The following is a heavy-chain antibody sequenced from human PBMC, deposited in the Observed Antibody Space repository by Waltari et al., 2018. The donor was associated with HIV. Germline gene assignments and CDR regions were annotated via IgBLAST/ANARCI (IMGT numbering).Heavy chain of an antibody. Sequence: EVQLVESGGRIVQPGGSLRLSCAASGFNLSSDWMHWVRQGPGRGLMWVSRINRYGGIRGYANSVKGRFTISRDNVKNTVYLQMNSLRAEDTAVYDCSKRLNTASDYWGQGTPVIVSS. CDR1: GFNLSSDW. V-gene: IGHV3-74*01. D-gene: IGHD5-18*01. J-gene: IGHJ4*02. CDR2: INRYGGIR. CDR3: SKRLNTASDY.